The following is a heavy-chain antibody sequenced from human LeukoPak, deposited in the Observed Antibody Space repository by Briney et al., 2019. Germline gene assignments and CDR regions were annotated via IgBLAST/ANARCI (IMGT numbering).Heavy chain of an antibody. CDR2: ISAYNGNT. J-gene: IGHJ3*02. CDR3: ARDRSYDYVWGSYRFGAFDI. Sequence: ASVKVSCKASGYTFTSYGISWVRQAPGQGLEWMGWISAYNGNTNYAQKLQGRVTMTTDTSMSTAYMELSRLRSDDTAVYYCARDRSYDYVWGSYRFGAFDIWGQGTMVTVSS. V-gene: IGHV1-18*01. CDR1: GYTFTSYG. D-gene: IGHD3-16*02.